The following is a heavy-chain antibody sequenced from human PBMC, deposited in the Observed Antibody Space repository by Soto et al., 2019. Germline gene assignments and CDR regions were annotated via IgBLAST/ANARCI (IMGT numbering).Heavy chain of an antibody. V-gene: IGHV1-2*04. CDR3: ATGADSGDFEGFDF. CDR1: GNRFTDYK. CDR2: VDPNGGGS. D-gene: IGHD4-17*01. J-gene: IGHJ4*01. Sequence: ASVKLSCKTSGNRFTDYKLHWVRHAPGQGLEWMGWVDPNGGGSNSAQKFQGSVTMTWDTSITTAYLDLTRLTTNDTATYFCATGADSGDFEGFDFWG.